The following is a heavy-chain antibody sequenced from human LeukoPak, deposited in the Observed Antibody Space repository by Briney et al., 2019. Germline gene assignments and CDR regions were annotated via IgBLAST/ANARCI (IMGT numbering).Heavy chain of an antibody. CDR2: INRNRGGT. Sequence: GASVKVSCKASGYTFTGYYMHWVRQGPGQGLGWMGWINRNRGGTNYAQKFQGRVTMTRDTSISTAYMELSRLRSDDTAVYYCARAPAPGSSSWDNWFDPWGQGTLVTVSS. CDR1: GYTFTGYY. J-gene: IGHJ5*02. D-gene: IGHD6-13*01. CDR3: ARAPAPGSSSWDNWFDP. V-gene: IGHV1-2*02.